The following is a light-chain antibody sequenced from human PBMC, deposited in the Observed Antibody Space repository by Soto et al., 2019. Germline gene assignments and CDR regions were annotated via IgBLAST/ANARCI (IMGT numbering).Light chain of an antibody. CDR1: QSILYSSNNNNF. V-gene: IGKV4-1*01. CDR2: WAY. J-gene: IGKJ4*01. CDR3: QQYFSVPLT. Sequence: DVVMTQSPDSLAVPLGERATINCKSSQSILYSSNNNNFLAWYQQKPGQPPKLLIYWAYARESGVPDRFSGSGSGTDFTLTISSLQAEDVAVYYCQQYFSVPLTVGGGTKVEIK.